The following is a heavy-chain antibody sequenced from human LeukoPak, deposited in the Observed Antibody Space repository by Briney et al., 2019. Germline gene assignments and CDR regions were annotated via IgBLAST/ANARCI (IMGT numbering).Heavy chain of an antibody. Sequence: GGSLRLSCAASEFTFSNYAMYWVRQAPGKGLEYVSGISSNGGSTYYANSVKGRFTISRDNSKNTLYLQMGSLRAEDTAVYYCARGGYYDSSGYYYGQGFDYWGQGTLVTVSS. J-gene: IGHJ4*02. V-gene: IGHV3-64*01. CDR1: EFTFSNYA. D-gene: IGHD3-22*01. CDR2: ISSNGGST. CDR3: ARGGYYDSSGYYYGQGFDY.